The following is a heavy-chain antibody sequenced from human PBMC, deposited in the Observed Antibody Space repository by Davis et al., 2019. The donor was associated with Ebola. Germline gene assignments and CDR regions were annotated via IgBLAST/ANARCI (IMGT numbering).Heavy chain of an antibody. D-gene: IGHD6-6*01. CDR1: GGSIISSSSY. J-gene: IGHJ4*02. CDR2: IYYSGST. CDR3: ARVDGSSGLDY. V-gene: IGHV4-61*01. Sequence: GSLRLSCTVSGGSIISSSSYWSWIRQPPGKGLEWIGYIYYSGSTNYNPSLKSRVTISVDTSKNQFSLKLSSVTAADTAVYYCARVDGSSGLDYWGQGTLVTVSS.